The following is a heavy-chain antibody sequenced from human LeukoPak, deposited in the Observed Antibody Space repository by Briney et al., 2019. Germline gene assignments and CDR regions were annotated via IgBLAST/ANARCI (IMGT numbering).Heavy chain of an antibody. V-gene: IGHV3-48*03. J-gene: IGHJ6*04. CDR3: AELGITMIGGV. Sequence: PGGSLRLSCAASGFTFSNYALSWVRQAPGKGLEWVSYISSSGSTIYYADSVKGRFTISRDNAKNSLYLQMNSLRAEDTAVYYCAELGITMIGGVWGKGTTVTISS. CDR1: GFTFSNYA. CDR2: ISSSGSTI. D-gene: IGHD3-10*02.